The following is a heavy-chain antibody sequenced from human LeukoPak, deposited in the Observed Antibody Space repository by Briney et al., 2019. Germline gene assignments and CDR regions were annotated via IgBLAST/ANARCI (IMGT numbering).Heavy chain of an antibody. J-gene: IGHJ4*02. CDR1: GYTFTSYD. Sequence: ASVKVSCKASGYTFTSYDINWVRQATGQGLEWMGWMNPNSGNTGYAQKFQGRVTMTRNTSISTAYMELSSLRSEDTAVYYCARDSLPFGSGSYYTFDYWGQGTLVTVSS. CDR2: MNPNSGNT. V-gene: IGHV1-8*01. D-gene: IGHD3-10*01. CDR3: ARDSLPFGSGSYYTFDY.